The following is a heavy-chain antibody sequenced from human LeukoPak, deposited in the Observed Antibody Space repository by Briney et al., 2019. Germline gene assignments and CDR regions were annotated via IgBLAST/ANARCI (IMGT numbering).Heavy chain of an antibody. CDR3: ARHRSHMEWSLFDY. D-gene: IGHD3-3*01. Sequence: SVKVSCKASGGTFSSYAISWVRQAPGQGLEWRGGIIPIFVTANYAQKFQGRVTITTDESTSTAYMELSSLRSEDTAVYYCARHRSHMEWSLFDYWGQGTLVTVSS. J-gene: IGHJ4*02. CDR2: IIPIFVTA. V-gene: IGHV1-69*05. CDR1: GGTFSSYA.